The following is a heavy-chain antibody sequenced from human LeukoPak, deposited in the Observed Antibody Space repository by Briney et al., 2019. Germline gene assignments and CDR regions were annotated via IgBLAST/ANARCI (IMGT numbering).Heavy chain of an antibody. D-gene: IGHD6-19*01. J-gene: IGHJ5*02. Sequence: ASVKVSCKASGYTFTSYYMHWVRQAPGQGLEWMGIINPSGGGTSSAQKFQGRVTMTRDTSTSTVYMELSSLTSEDTAVYYCAIGAVAGTLDHWGQGTLVTASS. V-gene: IGHV1-46*01. CDR2: INPSGGGT. CDR1: GYTFTSYY. CDR3: AIGAVAGTLDH.